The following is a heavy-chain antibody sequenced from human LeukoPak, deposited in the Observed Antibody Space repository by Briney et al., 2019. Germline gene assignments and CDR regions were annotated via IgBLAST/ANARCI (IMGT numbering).Heavy chain of an antibody. D-gene: IGHD5-12*01. CDR1: GFTFSSYA. J-gene: IGHJ4*02. CDR3: AKSWLRLGGDY. V-gene: IGHV3-23*01. Sequence: GGSLRLSCAASGFTFSSYAMSWVRQAPGKGLEWVSAISGSGGATYYADSVRGRFTISRDNSKNTLYLQMNSLRAEDTAVYYCAKSWLRLGGDYWGQGTPVTVSS. CDR2: ISGSGGAT.